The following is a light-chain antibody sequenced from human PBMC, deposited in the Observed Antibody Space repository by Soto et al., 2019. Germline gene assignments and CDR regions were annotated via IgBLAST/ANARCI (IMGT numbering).Light chain of an antibody. J-gene: IGLJ3*02. Sequence: QSALTQPPSLSGTPGQRVTISCSGSNSNIGRYSVNWHQHFPGTAPKILIYSDDERPSGVPDRFSGSKSGTSASLAISGLQSEDEAGYYCAAWDDNLNGPLFGGGTKLTVL. V-gene: IGLV1-44*01. CDR2: SDD. CDR3: AAWDDNLNGPL. CDR1: NSNIGRYS.